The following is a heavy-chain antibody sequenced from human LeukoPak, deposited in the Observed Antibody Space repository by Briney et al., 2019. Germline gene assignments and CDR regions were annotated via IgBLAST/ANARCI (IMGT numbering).Heavy chain of an antibody. J-gene: IGHJ4*02. V-gene: IGHV4-39*01. D-gene: IGHD3-22*01. CDR3: ARLNLVGYYDSSGYFDY. CDR2: IYYSGST. Sequence: SETLSLTCTVSGGSISSSSYYWGWIRQPPGKGLEWLGSIYYSGSTYYNPSLKSRVTISVDTSKNQFSLKLSSVTAADTAVYYCARLNLVGYYDSSGYFDYWGQGTLVTVSS. CDR1: GGSISSSSYY.